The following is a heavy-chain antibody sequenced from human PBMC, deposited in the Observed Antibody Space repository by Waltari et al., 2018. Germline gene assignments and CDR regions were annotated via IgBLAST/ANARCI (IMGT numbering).Heavy chain of an antibody. V-gene: IGHV1-46*01. CDR3: ARGERGMIFGVPTGPDY. CDR2: INPSGGST. Sequence: QVQLVQSGAEVKKPGASVKVSCKASGYTFTSYYMHWVRQAPGQGLEWMGIINPSGGSTSYAQKFQGRVTMTRDTSTSTVYMELSSLRSEDTAVYYCARGERGMIFGVPTGPDYWGQGTLVTVSS. J-gene: IGHJ4*02. D-gene: IGHD3-3*01. CDR1: GYTFTSYY.